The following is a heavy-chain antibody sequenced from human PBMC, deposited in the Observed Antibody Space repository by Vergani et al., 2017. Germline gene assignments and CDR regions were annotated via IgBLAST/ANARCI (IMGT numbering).Heavy chain of an antibody. CDR3: VRDRGLCAGGRCYTEAWDY. J-gene: IGHJ4*02. Sequence: EVQLVESGGGLVQPGGSLRLSCAASGFTFSSYSMNWVRQAPGKGLEWVSSISSSSSYIHYSDSLKGRFTISRDNAKSSLYLQMNSLRLEDTGVYHCVRDRGLCAGGRCYTEAWDYWGQGTPVTVSS. CDR2: ISSSSSYI. CDR1: GFTFSSYS. V-gene: IGHV3-21*01. D-gene: IGHD2-2*02.